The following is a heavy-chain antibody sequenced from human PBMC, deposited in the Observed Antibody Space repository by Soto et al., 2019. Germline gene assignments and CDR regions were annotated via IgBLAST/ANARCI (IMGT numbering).Heavy chain of an antibody. CDR3: AREDDSGYTDY. CDR1: GGSISSGGYY. J-gene: IGHJ4*02. Sequence: SETLSLTCTVSGGSISSGGYYWSWIRQHPGKGLEWIGYIYYSGSTYYNPSLKSRVTISVDTSKNQFSLKLSSVTAADTAVYYCAREDDSGYTDYWGQGTLVTVSS. CDR2: IYYSGST. D-gene: IGHD3-22*01. V-gene: IGHV4-31*03.